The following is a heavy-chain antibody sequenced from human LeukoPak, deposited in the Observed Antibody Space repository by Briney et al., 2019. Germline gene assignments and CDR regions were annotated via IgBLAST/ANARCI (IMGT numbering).Heavy chain of an antibody. CDR3: ARAFYPGYYSYMAV. V-gene: IGHV4-59*01. CDR2: IYYSGST. J-gene: IGHJ6*03. Sequence: SETLSLTCAVYGGSISPYYWSWIRQPPGKGLEWIGYIYYSGSTNYNPSLKSRVTISVDTSKNQFSLKLSSVTAADTAVYYCARAFYPGYYSYMAVWGKGTTVTVSS. D-gene: IGHD3-3*02. CDR1: GGSISPYY.